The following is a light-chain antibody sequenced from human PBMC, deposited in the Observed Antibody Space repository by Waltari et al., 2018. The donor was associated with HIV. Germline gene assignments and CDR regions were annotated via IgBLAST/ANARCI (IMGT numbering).Light chain of an antibody. J-gene: IGLJ3*02. CDR3: QSYDDNLEGV. CDR2: DDT. CDR1: SSNIGAGYD. V-gene: IGLV1-40*01. Sequence: QSVLTQPPSVSGAPGQRVPISCTGSSSNIGAGYDVHWYQQVPGTAPRLLIYDDTNRPSGVPERFSGSKSGTSASLAITGLQAEDEADYYCQSYDDNLEGVFGGGTKLTVL.